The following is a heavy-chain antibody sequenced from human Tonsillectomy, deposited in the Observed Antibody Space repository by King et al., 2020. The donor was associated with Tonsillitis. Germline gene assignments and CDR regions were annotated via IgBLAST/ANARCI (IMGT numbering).Heavy chain of an antibody. CDR3: ARGRGYSGYNPF. V-gene: IGHV3-7*01. CDR1: GFIFSSDW. CDR2: IKKDGSEK. Sequence: VQLVESGGGLVQPGGSLRLSCAASGFIFSSDWMSWVCHAPRKGLEWVANIKKDGSEKHYVDSVKGRFTISRDNAKNSLYLQMNSLRAEDTAVYYCARGRGYSGYNPFWGQGTLVTVSS. D-gene: IGHD5-12*01. J-gene: IGHJ4*02.